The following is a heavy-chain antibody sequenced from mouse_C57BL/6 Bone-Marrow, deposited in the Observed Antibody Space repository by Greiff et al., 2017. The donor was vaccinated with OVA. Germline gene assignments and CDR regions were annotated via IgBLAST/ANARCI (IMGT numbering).Heavy chain of an antibody. CDR3: ARQGGRGYAMDY. D-gene: IGHD3-3*01. J-gene: IGHJ4*01. Sequence: DVQLQESGGDLVKPGGSLKLSCAASGFTFSSYGMSWVRQTPDKRLEWVATISSGGSYTYYPDSVKGRFTISRDNAKNTLYLQMSSLKSEDTAMYYCARQGGRGYAMDYWGQGTSVTVSS. V-gene: IGHV5-6*01. CDR2: ISSGGSYT. CDR1: GFTFSSYG.